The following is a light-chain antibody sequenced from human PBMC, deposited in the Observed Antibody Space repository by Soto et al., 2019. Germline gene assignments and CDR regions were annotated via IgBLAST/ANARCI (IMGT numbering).Light chain of an antibody. J-gene: IGKJ5*01. CDR1: QSVSSSY. Sequence: EIVVTQSPCTLSLSPGERATLSCRASQSVSSSYLAWYQQKPGQAPRLLIYGASSRATGIPDRFSGSGSGTDFTLTISRLEPEDFAVYYCQQYGSSFGQGTRLEIK. CDR3: QQYGSS. CDR2: GAS. V-gene: IGKV3-20*01.